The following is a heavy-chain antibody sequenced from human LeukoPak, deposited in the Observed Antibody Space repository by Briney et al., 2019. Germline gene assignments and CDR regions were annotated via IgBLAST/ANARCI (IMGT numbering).Heavy chain of an antibody. CDR3: ARVHSGSYYGWFDP. CDR1: GYTFTSYD. CDR2: MNPNSGNT. D-gene: IGHD1-26*01. J-gene: IGHJ5*02. V-gene: IGHV1-8*01. Sequence: ASVKVSCKASGYTFTSYDINWVRQATGQGLEWMGWMNPNSGNTGYAQKFQGRVTMTRNTSISTAYMELSSLRSEDTAVYYCARVHSGSYYGWFDPWGQGTLVTVSS.